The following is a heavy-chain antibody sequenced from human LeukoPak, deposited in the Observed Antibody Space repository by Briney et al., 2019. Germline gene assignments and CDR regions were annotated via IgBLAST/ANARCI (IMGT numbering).Heavy chain of an antibody. D-gene: IGHD3-22*01. V-gene: IGHV1-18*01. Sequence: GASVKVSCKASGYTFTSYGISWVRQAPEQGLEWMGWISAYNGNTNYAQKLQGRVTMTTDTSTSTAYMELRSLRSDDTAVYYCARDSDYYDSSGHGEYWGQGTLVTVSS. CDR3: ARDSDYYDSSGHGEY. J-gene: IGHJ4*02. CDR2: ISAYNGNT. CDR1: GYTFTSYG.